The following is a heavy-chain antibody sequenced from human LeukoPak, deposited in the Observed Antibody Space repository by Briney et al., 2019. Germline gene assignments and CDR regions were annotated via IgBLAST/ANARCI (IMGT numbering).Heavy chain of an antibody. D-gene: IGHD3-22*01. Sequence: ASVKVSCKACGYTFTGYYMHWVRQAPGQGLEWMGWINPNSGGTNYAQKFQGRVTMTRDTSISTAYMALSRLRSDDTAVYYCARDYYDSSGSDAFDIWGQGTMVTVSS. CDR1: GYTFTGYY. CDR2: INPNSGGT. CDR3: ARDYYDSSGSDAFDI. J-gene: IGHJ3*02. V-gene: IGHV1-2*02.